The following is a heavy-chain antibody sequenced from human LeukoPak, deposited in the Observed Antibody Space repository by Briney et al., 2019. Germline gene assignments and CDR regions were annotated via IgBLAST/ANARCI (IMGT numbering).Heavy chain of an antibody. CDR1: GGSISSYY. CDR2: IYYSGST. J-gene: IGHJ6*03. V-gene: IGHV4-59*01. CDR3: ARANVYYYYMDV. Sequence: SETLSLTCTVSGGSISSYYWSWIRRPPGKELEWIGYIYYSGSTNYNPSLKSRVTISVDTSKNQFSLKLSSVTAADTAVYYCARANVYYYYMDVWGKGTTVTVSS.